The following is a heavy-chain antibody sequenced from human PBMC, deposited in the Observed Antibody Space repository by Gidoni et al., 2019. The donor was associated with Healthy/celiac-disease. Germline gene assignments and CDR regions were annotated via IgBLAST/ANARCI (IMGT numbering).Heavy chain of an antibody. D-gene: IGHD2-2*02. V-gene: IGHV4-39*01. CDR3: ASGVPAAIPVYYFDY. Sequence: QPHLQESSPGLVKPPENLSLTCTLSRRSINSSSYYWGWLRQPPGKGLGWIGSIYYSGSTYYNPSLKSRVTISVDTSKNQFSLKLSSVTAADTAVYYCASGVPAAIPVYYFDYWGRGTLVTVSS. CDR1: RRSINSSSYY. CDR2: IYYSGST. J-gene: IGHJ4*02.